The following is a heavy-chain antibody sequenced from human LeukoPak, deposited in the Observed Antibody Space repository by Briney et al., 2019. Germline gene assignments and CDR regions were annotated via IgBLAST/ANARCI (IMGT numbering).Heavy chain of an antibody. CDR1: GFTVSSNY. CDR2: LYSGGSI. Sequence: GGSLRLSCAASGFTVSSNYVSWVRQAPGKGLEWVSVLYSGGSIYYAESVKGRFTISRDNSRNTLYLQMNSLRAEDTAVYYCAREASYDSSGYHFDYWGQGTLVTVSS. D-gene: IGHD3-22*01. J-gene: IGHJ4*02. CDR3: AREASYDSSGYHFDY. V-gene: IGHV3-53*01.